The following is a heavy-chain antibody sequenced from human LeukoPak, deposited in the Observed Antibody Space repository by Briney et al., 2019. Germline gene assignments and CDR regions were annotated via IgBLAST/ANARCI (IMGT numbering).Heavy chain of an antibody. D-gene: IGHD3-22*01. Sequence: GASVKVSCKASGYTFTGYYMHWVRQAPGQGLEWMGWINPNSGGTNYAQKFQGRVTMTRDTSISTAYMELSRLRSDDTAVYYCARVFSPRTYYDSSGYYKDYWGQGTLVTVSS. J-gene: IGHJ4*02. CDR2: INPNSGGT. V-gene: IGHV1-2*02. CDR3: ARVFSPRTYYDSSGYYKDY. CDR1: GYTFTGYY.